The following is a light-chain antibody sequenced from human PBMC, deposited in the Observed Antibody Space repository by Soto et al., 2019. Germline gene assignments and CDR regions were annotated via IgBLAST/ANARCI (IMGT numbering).Light chain of an antibody. V-gene: IGKV3-15*01. CDR1: QSVSSN. J-gene: IGKJ4*01. CDR3: QKYNSAPRT. Sequence: EIVMTQSPATLSVSPGERATLSCRASQSVSSNLAWYQQKPGQAPRLLIYGASTRATGIPARFSGSGSGTEFTLTISSLQPEDVAAYYCQKYNSAPRTFGGGTKVDIK. CDR2: GAS.